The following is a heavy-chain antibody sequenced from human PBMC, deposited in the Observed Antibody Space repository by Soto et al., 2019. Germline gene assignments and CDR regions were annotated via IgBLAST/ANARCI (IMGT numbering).Heavy chain of an antibody. V-gene: IGHV1-3*01. Sequence: QVQLVQSGAEVKKPGASVKVSCKASGYTFTSYAMHWVRQAPGQRLEWMGWINAGNGNTKYSQKFQGRVTITRDPSASPAYMELRNLRSDDTAVYYWARSQKWIFGVLIRLNWFVPLGQGTLVTVSS. D-gene: IGHD3-3*01. CDR1: GYTFTSYA. CDR2: INAGNGNT. J-gene: IGHJ5*02. CDR3: ARSQKWIFGVLIRLNWFVP.